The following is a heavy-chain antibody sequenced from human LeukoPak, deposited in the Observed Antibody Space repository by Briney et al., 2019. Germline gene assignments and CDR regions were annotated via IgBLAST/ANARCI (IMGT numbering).Heavy chain of an antibody. V-gene: IGHV1-8*02. CDR2: INPSSGNT. Sequence: ASVKLCCYSSAYTFTNYDINWVRHAAAPGLERMGWINPSSGNTGYAQKVQGRVTMTRDTSITTAYMELSSLRSEDTAVYYCARRADYYDSSCYQHWGEGTLVTVSS. D-gene: IGHD3-22*01. CDR3: ARRADYYDSSCYQH. J-gene: IGHJ4*02. CDR1: AYTFTNYD.